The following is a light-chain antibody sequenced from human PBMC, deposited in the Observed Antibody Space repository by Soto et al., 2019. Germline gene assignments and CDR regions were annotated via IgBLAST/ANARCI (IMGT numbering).Light chain of an antibody. CDR3: LKHYGFPRT. CDR1: QSVLFSAKNKNY. CDR2: WAS. J-gene: IGKJ4*02. V-gene: IGKV4-1*01. Sequence: DIVMTQSPEALAVSLGERATINCKSSQSVLFSAKNKNYLSWYQQKPGQPPKLLVYWASTRESGVPDRFSGSGSVTNFTLTISGLQAEAVAVYYCLKHYGFPRTFDRGPKVEI.